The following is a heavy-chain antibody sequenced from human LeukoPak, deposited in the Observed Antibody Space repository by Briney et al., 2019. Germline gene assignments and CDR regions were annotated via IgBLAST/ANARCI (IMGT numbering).Heavy chain of an antibody. V-gene: IGHV4-4*07. J-gene: IGHJ6*03. CDR1: GGSISSYY. D-gene: IGHD2-2*01. CDR3: ARDSRDIVVVPAAYYYYYYMDV. CDR2: IYTSGST. Sequence: SETLSLTCTVSGGSISSYYWSWIRQPAGKGLEWIGRIYTSGSTNYNPSLKSRVTMSVDTSKNQFSLNLSSVTAADTAVYYCARDSRDIVVVPAAYYYYYYMDVWGKGTTVTVSS.